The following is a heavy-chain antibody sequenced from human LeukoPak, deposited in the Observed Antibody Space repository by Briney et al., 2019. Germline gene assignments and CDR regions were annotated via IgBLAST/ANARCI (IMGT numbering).Heavy chain of an antibody. CDR1: GYTFTSFG. CDR3: ARDLYSSSWYGAFDI. CDR2: ISAYNGNT. V-gene: IGHV1-18*01. J-gene: IGHJ3*02. Sequence: GASVKLSCNASGYTFTSFGIIWVRQAPGQGLEWMGWISAYNGNTNYAQKLQGRVTMTTDTSTSTAYMELRSLRSDDTAVYYCARDLYSSSWYGAFDIWGQGTMVTVSS. D-gene: IGHD6-13*01.